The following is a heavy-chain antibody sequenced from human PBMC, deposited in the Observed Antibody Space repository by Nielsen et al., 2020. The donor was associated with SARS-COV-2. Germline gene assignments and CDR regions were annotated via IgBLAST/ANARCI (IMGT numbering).Heavy chain of an antibody. CDR2: ISADGTND. J-gene: IGHJ5*02. CDR3: ARETLNFTSSFVDI. V-gene: IGHV3-30*04. D-gene: IGHD2-2*01. Sequence: GGSLRLSCAASGFTFSSHAMHWVRQAPGKGLEWLTIISADGTNDHYADSVRGRFTISRDNSKNTLSLHLNSLRPEDTAVYYCARETLNFTSSFVDIWGQGTLVTVSP. CDR1: GFTFSSHA.